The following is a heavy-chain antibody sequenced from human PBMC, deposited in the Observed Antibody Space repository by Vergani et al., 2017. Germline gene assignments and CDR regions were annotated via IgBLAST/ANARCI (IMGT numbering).Heavy chain of an antibody. J-gene: IGHJ5*02. V-gene: IGHV4-61*01. CDR3: ARGAYGRSCP. CDR2: IYYSGST. D-gene: IGHD2-21*01. Sequence: QVQLQQWGAGLLKPSETLSLTCTVSGGSVSSGSYYWSWIRQPPGKGLEWIGSIYYSGSTYYNPSLKSRVTISVDTSKNQFSLKLSSVTAADTAVYYCARGAYGRSCPWGQGTLVTVSS. CDR1: GGSVSSGSYY.